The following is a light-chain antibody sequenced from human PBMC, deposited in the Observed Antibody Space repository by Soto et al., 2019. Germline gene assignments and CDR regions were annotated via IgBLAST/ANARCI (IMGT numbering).Light chain of an antibody. J-gene: IGLJ1*01. CDR3: SSYTSSSFYV. Sequence: LSQPASVSGSPGQSITISCTGTSSDVGGYNYVSWYQQHPGKAPKLMIYEVSNRPSGVSNRFSGSKSGNTASLTISGLQAEDEADYYCSSYTSSSFYVFGTGTKVTVL. CDR1: SSDVGGYNY. CDR2: EVS. V-gene: IGLV2-14*01.